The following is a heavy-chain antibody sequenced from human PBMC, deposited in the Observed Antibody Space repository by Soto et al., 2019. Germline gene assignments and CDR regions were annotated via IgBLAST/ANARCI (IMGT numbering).Heavy chain of an antibody. V-gene: IGHV3-23*01. CDR3: AKTNIVVVTATRSSEYFQH. D-gene: IGHD2-21*02. CDR1: GFTFSDYA. J-gene: IGHJ1*01. CDR2: ITDNGANK. Sequence: PGGSLRLSCSASGFTFSDYAMTWVRQAPGKGLEWVSVITDNGANKYYASSVKGRFTISRDNSKNTLYLQMNSLRAEDTAVYYCAKTNIVVVTATRSSEYFQHWGQGTLVTVSS.